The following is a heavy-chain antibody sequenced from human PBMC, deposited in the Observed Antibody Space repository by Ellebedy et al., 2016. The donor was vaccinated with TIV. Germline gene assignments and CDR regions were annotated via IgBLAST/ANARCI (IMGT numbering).Heavy chain of an antibody. V-gene: IGHV3-21*01. J-gene: IGHJ5*02. CDR3: VRAVPNWFDP. CDR2: ISSSSGYI. Sequence: PGGSLRLSCEASGFTFGSYSMNWVRQAPGKRLEWLSSISSSSGYIYYADSVKGRFTISRDNAKNSLYLQMNSLRADDTAVYYCVRAVPNWFDPWGQGTLVTVSS. CDR1: GFTFGSYS.